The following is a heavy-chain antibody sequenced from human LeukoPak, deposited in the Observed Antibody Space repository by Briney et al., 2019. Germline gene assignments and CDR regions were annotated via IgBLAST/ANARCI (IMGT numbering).Heavy chain of an antibody. Sequence: KPSETLSLTCTVSGGSISSSSYYWGWIRQPPGKGLEWIGYIYYSGSTYYNPSLKSRVTISVDTSKNQFSLKLSSVTAADTAVYYCARSDGSSWPTYYFDYWGQGTLVTVSS. J-gene: IGHJ4*02. CDR2: IYYSGST. CDR1: GGSISSSSYY. D-gene: IGHD6-13*01. CDR3: ARSDGSSWPTYYFDY. V-gene: IGHV4-30-4*08.